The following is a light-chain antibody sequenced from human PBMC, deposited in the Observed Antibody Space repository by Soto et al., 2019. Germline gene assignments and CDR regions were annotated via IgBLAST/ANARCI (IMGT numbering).Light chain of an antibody. CDR1: SSDVGGYDF. J-gene: IGLJ3*02. V-gene: IGLV2-14*03. CDR3: QSFDSSLRGWV. Sequence: QSVLTQPASVSGSPGQSITISCTGTSSDVGGYDFVSWYQHHPGKAPRLMIYDVSHRPSGVSDRFSASKSGNTASLTISGLLAEDEADYYCQSFDSSLRGWVFGGGTKLTVL. CDR2: DVS.